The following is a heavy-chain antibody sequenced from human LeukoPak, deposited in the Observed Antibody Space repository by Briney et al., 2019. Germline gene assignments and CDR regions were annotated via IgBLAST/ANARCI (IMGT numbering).Heavy chain of an antibody. Sequence: ASVTVSCKASGYTFTNYHINWVRQATGQGLEWMGWMNPNNGDSGYAQKFQGRVTITRDTSISTSYMELRSQRSDDTAVYFCARTTSFTASGYDYWGQGTLVTVSS. CDR3: ARTTSFTASGYDY. J-gene: IGHJ4*02. CDR1: GYTFTNYH. CDR2: MNPNNGDS. D-gene: IGHD6-25*01. V-gene: IGHV1-8*03.